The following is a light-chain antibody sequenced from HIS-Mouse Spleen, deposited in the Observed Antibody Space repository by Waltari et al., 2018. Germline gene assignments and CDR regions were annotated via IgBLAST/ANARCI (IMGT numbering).Light chain of an antibody. J-gene: IGLJ3*02. CDR3: CSYAGSSNLV. CDR1: SSDVGSYNL. V-gene: IGLV2-23*01. Sequence: QSALTQPASVSGSPGQSITISCTGTSSDVGSYNLVSWYQQHPGKAPKLMIYEGSKRSSGVSNRFSGSKSGNTASLTISGLQAEDEADYYCCSYAGSSNLVFGGGTKLTVL. CDR2: EGS.